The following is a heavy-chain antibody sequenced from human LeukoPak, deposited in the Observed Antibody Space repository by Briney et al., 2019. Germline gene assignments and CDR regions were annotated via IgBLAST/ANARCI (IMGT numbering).Heavy chain of an antibody. CDR2: IYHSGST. CDR1: GGSISSGGYY. V-gene: IGHV4-30-2*01. Sequence: NTSETLSLTCTVSGGSISSGGYYWSWIRQPPGKGLEWIGYIYHSGSTYYNPSLKSRVTISVDRSKNQFSLKLSSVTAADTAVYYCASGVGYCSSTSCPGSWFDPWGQGTLVTVSS. CDR3: ASGVGYCSSTSCPGSWFDP. D-gene: IGHD2-2*01. J-gene: IGHJ5*02.